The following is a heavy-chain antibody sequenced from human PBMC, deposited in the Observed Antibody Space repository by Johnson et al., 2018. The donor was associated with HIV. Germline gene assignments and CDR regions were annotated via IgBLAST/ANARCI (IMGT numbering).Heavy chain of an antibody. CDR2: IYSGGST. J-gene: IGHJ3*02. V-gene: IGHV3-NL1*01. CDR3: ARAYTYGAFDI. CDR1: GFTFSSYA. D-gene: IGHD5-18*01. Sequence: QVQLVESGGGVVQPGRSLRLSCAASGFTFSSYAMHWVRQAPGKGLEWVAVIYSGGSTYYVASVKGRFTISRDNSKNTLYLQMNSLRAEDTAVYYCARAYTYGAFDIWGQGTTVTISS.